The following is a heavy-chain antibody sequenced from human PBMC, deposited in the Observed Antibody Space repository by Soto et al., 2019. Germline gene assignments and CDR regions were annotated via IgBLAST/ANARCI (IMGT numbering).Heavy chain of an antibody. J-gene: IGHJ6*03. Sequence: QLQLQESGPGLVKPAETLSVTCTVSGGPISSSNHYWGWIRQPPGKGLEWIGSIYYIGSTYYNPSVQSRVTISVDTSKNQFSLKVKSVTAAETAVYFCARLGDRVNYYYMDVWGKGTTFTVSS. CDR3: ARLGDRVNYYYMDV. D-gene: IGHD6-13*01. CDR1: GGPISSSNHY. CDR2: IYYIGST. V-gene: IGHV4-39*01.